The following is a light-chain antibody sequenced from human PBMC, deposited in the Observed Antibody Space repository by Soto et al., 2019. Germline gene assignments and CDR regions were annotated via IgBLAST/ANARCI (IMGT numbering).Light chain of an antibody. CDR1: PSVTNF. V-gene: IGKV3-20*01. Sequence: EIVMTQSPATLSVSPGERATLSCRASPSVTNFLAWYQQKPGQAPRLLIYGAFNRATGIPARFSGSGSGTDFTLTITRLEPEDFAVYYCQQYGSSPWTFGQGTKVDIK. J-gene: IGKJ1*01. CDR3: QQYGSSPWT. CDR2: GAF.